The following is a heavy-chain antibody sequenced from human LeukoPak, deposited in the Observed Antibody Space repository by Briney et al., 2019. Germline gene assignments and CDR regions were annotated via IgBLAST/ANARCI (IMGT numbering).Heavy chain of an antibody. CDR3: ARGRYYYGSGSYYSYYFDY. CDR1: GYTFTGYY. J-gene: IGHJ4*02. CDR2: INPNSGGT. V-gene: IGHV1-2*04. Sequence: ASVKVSCKASGYTFTGYYMHWVRPAPGQGLEWMGWINPNSGGTNYAQKFQGWVTMTRDTSISTAYMELSRLRSDDTAVYYCARGRYYYGSGSYYSYYFDYWGQGTLVTVSS. D-gene: IGHD3-10*01.